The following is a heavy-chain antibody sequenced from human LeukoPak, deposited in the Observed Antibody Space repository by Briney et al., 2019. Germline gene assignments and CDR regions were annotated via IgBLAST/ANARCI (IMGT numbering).Heavy chain of an antibody. CDR2: ISSNGGST. J-gene: IGHJ6*02. CDR3: ARDSFDTAMVSIYYYGMDV. D-gene: IGHD5-18*01. CDR1: GFTFSSYA. Sequence: GGSLRLSCAASGFTFSSYAMHWVRQAPGKGLEYVSAISSNGGSTYYANSVKGRFTISRDNAKNSLYLQMNSLRAEDTAVYYCARDSFDTAMVSIYYYGMDVWGQGTTVTVSS. V-gene: IGHV3-64*01.